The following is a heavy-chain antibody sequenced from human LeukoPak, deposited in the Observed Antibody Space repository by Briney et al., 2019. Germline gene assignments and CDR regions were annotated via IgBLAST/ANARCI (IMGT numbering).Heavy chain of an antibody. Sequence: SETLSLTCIVSGGSMSSYYWSWIRQPGGKGLEWIGRMYTDGSTDYNPFLNSRVTMSVDTSKKHFSLRLNSVTAADTAVYYCATYDQKLAFDNWGQGPLLTVSS. V-gene: IGHV4-4*07. J-gene: IGHJ4*02. CDR1: GGSMSSYY. D-gene: IGHD6-13*01. CDR2: MYTDGST. CDR3: ATYDQKLAFDN.